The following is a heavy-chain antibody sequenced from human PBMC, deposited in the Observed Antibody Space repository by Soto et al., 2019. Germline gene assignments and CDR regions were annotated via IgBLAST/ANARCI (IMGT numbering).Heavy chain of an antibody. CDR2: IIPIFGTA. Sequence: SVKVSCKASGGTFGSYASRWVRQAPGQGLEWMGGIIPIFGTANYAQKFQGRVTITADESTSTAYMELSSLRSEDTAVYYCARGIAVAGTRRSYYYYGMDVWGQGTTVTVSS. J-gene: IGHJ6*02. CDR1: GGTFGSYA. CDR3: ARGIAVAGTRRSYYYYGMDV. V-gene: IGHV1-69*13. D-gene: IGHD6-19*01.